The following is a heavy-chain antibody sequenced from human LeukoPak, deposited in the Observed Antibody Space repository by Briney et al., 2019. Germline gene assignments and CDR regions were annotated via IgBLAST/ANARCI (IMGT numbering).Heavy chain of an antibody. CDR3: AREFHDSSGYTIDY. D-gene: IGHD3-22*01. V-gene: IGHV3-21*01. CDR1: GFTFSSYS. J-gene: IGHJ4*02. Sequence: GGSLRLSCAASGFTFSSYSMNWVRQAPGKGLEWVSSISSSSSYIYYADSVKGLFTISRDNAKNSLYLQMNSLRAEDTAVYYCAREFHDSSGYTIDYWGQGTLVTVSS. CDR2: ISSSSSYI.